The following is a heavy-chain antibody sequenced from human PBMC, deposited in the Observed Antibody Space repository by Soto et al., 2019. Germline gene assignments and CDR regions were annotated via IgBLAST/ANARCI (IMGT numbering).Heavy chain of an antibody. CDR3: VRDRGGYGSNDC. J-gene: IGHJ4*02. D-gene: IGHD3-10*01. CDR2: IYHRGST. Sequence: SETLSLTCTVSGGSITTTEYYWSWIRQSPGKGLEWIGYIYHRGSTFYSPSLQSRVTLSVDTSQNQFSLNLSSVTAADTAVYYCVRDRGGYGSNDCWGQGTLVTVSS. CDR1: GGSITTTEYY. V-gene: IGHV4-30-4*01.